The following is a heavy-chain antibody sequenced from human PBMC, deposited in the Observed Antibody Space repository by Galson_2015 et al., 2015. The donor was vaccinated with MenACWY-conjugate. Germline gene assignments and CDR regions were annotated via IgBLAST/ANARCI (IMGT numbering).Heavy chain of an antibody. CDR3: ATQSAFYQDY. Sequence: LSLTCAVSGASIISTKWRSWVRQPPGKGLEWIAETHHSGRTNYNPSLKGRVIISVDKSKNQFSLDLYSVTAADTAVYYCATQSAFYQDYWGQGTLVSVSS. CDR2: THHSGRT. D-gene: IGHD2-2*01. V-gene: IGHV4-4*02. CDR1: GASIISTKW. J-gene: IGHJ4*02.